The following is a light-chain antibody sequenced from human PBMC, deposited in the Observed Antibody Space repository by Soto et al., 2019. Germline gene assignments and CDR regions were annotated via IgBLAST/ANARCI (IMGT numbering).Light chain of an antibody. CDR1: SSDVGGYNY. CDR3: SSYAGSSNV. V-gene: IGLV2-8*01. CDR2: EVN. Sequence: QSVLTQPPSASGSPGQSVAISCTGTSSDVGGYNYVSWYQQHPGKAPKLMIYEVNKRPSGVPDRFSGSKSGNTASLTVSGLQAEDEADYYCSSYAGSSNVFGTGTKLDRP. J-gene: IGLJ1*01.